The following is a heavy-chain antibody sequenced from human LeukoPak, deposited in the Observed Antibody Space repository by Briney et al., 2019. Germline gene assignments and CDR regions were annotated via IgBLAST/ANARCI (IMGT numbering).Heavy chain of an antibody. V-gene: IGHV4-31*03. CDR1: GGSISSGGYS. Sequence: SETLSLTCTVSGGSISSGGYSWSWIRQHPGKGLEYIGYIYYSGSTYYNPFLKSRVTMSVDTSKNQFSLKVYSVTAADTAVYYCARDGYSGYDHLFDYWGQGTLVTVSS. CDR2: IYYSGST. CDR3: ARDGYSGYDHLFDY. J-gene: IGHJ4*02. D-gene: IGHD5-12*01.